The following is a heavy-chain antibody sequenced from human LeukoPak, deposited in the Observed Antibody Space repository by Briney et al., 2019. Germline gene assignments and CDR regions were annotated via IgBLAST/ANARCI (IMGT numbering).Heavy chain of an antibody. CDR2: IYYSGST. J-gene: IGHJ3*02. CDR3: ARDPYGNDAFDI. V-gene: IGHV4-31*03. CDR1: GGSISSGGYY. Sequence: PSETLSLTCTVSGGSISSGGYYWSWIRQHPGKGLEWIGYIYYSGSTYYNPSLKSRVTISVDTSKNQFSLKLSSVTAADTAVYYCARDPYGNDAFDIWGQGTMVTVSS. D-gene: IGHD1-14*01.